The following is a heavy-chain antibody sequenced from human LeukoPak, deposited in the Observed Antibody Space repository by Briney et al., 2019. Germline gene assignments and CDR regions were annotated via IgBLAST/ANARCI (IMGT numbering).Heavy chain of an antibody. D-gene: IGHD3-10*01. Sequence: PGGSLRLSCAASGFIFNNYAMSWVRQAPGKGLEWVSAISGSGGSTYYADSVKGRFTISRDNSKNTLYLQMNSLRAEDTAVYYCAKAYYYGSGGSMGGPSDYWGQGTLVTVSS. V-gene: IGHV3-23*01. CDR2: ISGSGGST. CDR1: GFIFNNYA. CDR3: AKAYYYGSGGSMGGPSDY. J-gene: IGHJ4*02.